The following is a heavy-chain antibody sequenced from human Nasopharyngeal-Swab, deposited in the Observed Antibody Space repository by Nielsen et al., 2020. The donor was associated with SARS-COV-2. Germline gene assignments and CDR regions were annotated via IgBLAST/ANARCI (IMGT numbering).Heavy chain of an antibody. V-gene: IGHV1-46*01. CDR1: GYTFTSYY. Sequence: ASVKVSCKASGYTFTSYYMHWVRQAPGQGLEWMGIINPSGGSTSYAQKFQGRVTMTRDTSTSTVYMELSSLRSEDTAVYYCARERAYGLGNYFYYYYGMDVWGQGTTVTVSS. D-gene: IGHD3-10*01. CDR3: ARERAYGLGNYFYYYYGMDV. J-gene: IGHJ6*02. CDR2: INPSGGST.